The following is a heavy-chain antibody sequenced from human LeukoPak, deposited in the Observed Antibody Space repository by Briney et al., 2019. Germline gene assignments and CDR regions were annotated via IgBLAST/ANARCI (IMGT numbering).Heavy chain of an antibody. CDR3: AKTVGKDYDSSGYYLDAFDI. CDR1: GFTFSSYW. V-gene: IGHV3-74*01. Sequence: QPGGSLRLSCAASGFTFSSYWMRWVRQAPGKGLVWVSRINSDGSSTSYADSVKGRFTISRDNDKNTLYLQMNSLRAEDTAVYYCAKTVGKDYDSSGYYLDAFDIWGQGTMVTVSS. J-gene: IGHJ3*02. D-gene: IGHD3-22*01. CDR2: INSDGSST.